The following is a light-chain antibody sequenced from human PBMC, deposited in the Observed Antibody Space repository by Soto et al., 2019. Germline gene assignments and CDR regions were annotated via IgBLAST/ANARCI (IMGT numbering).Light chain of an antibody. V-gene: IGLV1-51*01. Sequence: QSVLTQPPSVSAAPGQKVTISCSGSSSNIGNNYVSWYQQLPGTAPKLLIYDNNKRPSGIPDRFAGSKSGTSATLGITGLQTGDEVDYYCGTWDSSLSAVVFGGGPKLTVL. CDR2: DNN. J-gene: IGLJ2*01. CDR1: SSNIGNNY. CDR3: GTWDSSLSAVV.